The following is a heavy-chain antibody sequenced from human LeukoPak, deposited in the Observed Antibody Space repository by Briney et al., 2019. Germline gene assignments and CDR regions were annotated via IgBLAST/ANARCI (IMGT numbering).Heavy chain of an antibody. CDR2: IYYSGST. CDR1: GGSISSYY. Sequence: SETLSLTCTVSGGSISSYYWSWIRQPPGKGLEWIGYIYYSGSTNYNPSLKSRVTISVDTSKNQFSLKLSSVTAADTAVYYCARSGDYYDRRYYGMDVWGQGTTVTVSS. CDR3: ARSGDYYDRRYYGMDV. V-gene: IGHV4-59*01. D-gene: IGHD3-22*01. J-gene: IGHJ6*02.